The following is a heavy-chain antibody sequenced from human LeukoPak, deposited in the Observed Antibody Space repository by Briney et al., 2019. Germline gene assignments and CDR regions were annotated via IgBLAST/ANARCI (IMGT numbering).Heavy chain of an antibody. J-gene: IGHJ1*01. D-gene: IGHD4-17*01. CDR2: INAYNGNT. V-gene: IGHV1-18*01. CDR3: ARGTLGHYGDPGHFQH. Sequence: ASVKVSCKASGYTFTSYGISWVRQAPGQGLEWMGWINAYNGNTNYAQKLQGRVTMTTDTSTSTAYMELRSLRSDDTAVYYCARGTLGHYGDPGHFQHWGQGTLVTVSS. CDR1: GYTFTSYG.